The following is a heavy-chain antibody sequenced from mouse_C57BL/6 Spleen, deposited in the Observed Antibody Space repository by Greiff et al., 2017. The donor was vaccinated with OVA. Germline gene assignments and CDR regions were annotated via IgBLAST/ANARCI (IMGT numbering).Heavy chain of an antibody. V-gene: IGHV1-26*01. Sequence: EVQLQQSGPELVKPGASVKISCKASGYTFTDYYMNWVKQSHGKSLEWIGDINPNNGGTSYNQKFKGKATLTVDKSSSTAYMELRSLTSEDSAVYYCARYPDYYGSSHDYFDYWGQGTTVTVSS. CDR1: GYTFTDYY. D-gene: IGHD1-1*01. J-gene: IGHJ2*01. CDR3: ARYPDYYGSSHDYFDY. CDR2: INPNNGGT.